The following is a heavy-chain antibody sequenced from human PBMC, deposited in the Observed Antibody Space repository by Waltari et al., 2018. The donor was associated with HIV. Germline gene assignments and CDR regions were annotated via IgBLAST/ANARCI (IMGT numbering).Heavy chain of an antibody. J-gene: IGHJ4*02. D-gene: IGHD3-10*01. V-gene: IGHV3-33*01. Sequence: QVQLVESGGGVVQPGRSLRLSCAPSGFTFSRYGMHWVRQAPGKGLEWVAVIWYDGSNKYYADSVKGRFTISRDNSKNTLYLQMNSLRAEDTAVYYCASGDYYGSGSYYPPYWGQGTLVTVSS. CDR1: GFTFSRYG. CDR3: ASGDYYGSGSYYPPY. CDR2: IWYDGSNK.